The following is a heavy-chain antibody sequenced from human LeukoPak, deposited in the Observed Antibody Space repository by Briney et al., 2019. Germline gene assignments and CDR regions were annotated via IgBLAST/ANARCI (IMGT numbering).Heavy chain of an antibody. CDR2: ISYDATNE. D-gene: IGHD3-22*01. Sequence: GTSLRLSCAASGFTFGSYVMHWVRQAPGKGLEWVTVISYDATNENYADSVKGRFTISRDNSKNTLYLQMNSLRPEDTAVYYCARDPRSSGYFFDYWGQGTLVTVSS. CDR3: ARDPRSSGYFFDY. J-gene: IGHJ4*02. CDR1: GFTFGSYV. V-gene: IGHV3-30*04.